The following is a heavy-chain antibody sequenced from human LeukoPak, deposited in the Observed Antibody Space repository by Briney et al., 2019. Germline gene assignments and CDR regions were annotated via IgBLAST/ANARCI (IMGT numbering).Heavy chain of an antibody. J-gene: IGHJ4*02. CDR2: INSDGSST. CDR1: GFTFSSYW. V-gene: IGHV3-74*01. Sequence: GGSLRLSCAASGFTFSSYWMHWVRQAPGKGLVWVSRINSDGSSTSYADSVKGRFTISRDNSKNTLYLQMNSLRAEDTAVYYCAKGPCSGGSCYYFDYWGQGTLVTVSS. CDR3: AKGPCSGGSCYYFDY. D-gene: IGHD2-15*01.